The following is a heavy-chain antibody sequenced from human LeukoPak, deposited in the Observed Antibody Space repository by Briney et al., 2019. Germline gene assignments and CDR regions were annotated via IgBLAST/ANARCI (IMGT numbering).Heavy chain of an antibody. CDR2: FDPEDGET. CDR1: GYTLTELS. D-gene: IGHD6-19*01. Sequence: ASVKVSCKVSGYTLTELSMHWVRRAPGKGLEWMGGFDPEDGETIYAQKFQGRVTMTEDTSTDTAYMELSSLRSEDTAVYYCATDRVAVAGTGRPLDYWGQGTLVTVSS. V-gene: IGHV1-24*01. J-gene: IGHJ4*02. CDR3: ATDRVAVAGTGRPLDY.